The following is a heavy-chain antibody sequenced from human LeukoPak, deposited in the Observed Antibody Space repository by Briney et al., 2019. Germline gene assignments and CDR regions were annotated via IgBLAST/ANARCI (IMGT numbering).Heavy chain of an antibody. J-gene: IGHJ4*02. V-gene: IGHV4-59*08. CDR2: IYYSGST. CDR1: SGSISSYY. CDR3: ARHKGYGDYVDY. Sequence: PSETLSLTCSVSSGSISSYYGSWIRQPPGKGLEWIGYIYYSGSTNYNPSLKSRVTISVDTSKNQSSLKLSSVTAADTAVYYCARHKGYGDYVDYWGQGTLVTVSS. D-gene: IGHD4-17*01.